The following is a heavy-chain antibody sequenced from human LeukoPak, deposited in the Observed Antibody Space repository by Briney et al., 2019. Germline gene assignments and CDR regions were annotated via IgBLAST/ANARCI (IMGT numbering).Heavy chain of an antibody. D-gene: IGHD2-15*01. Sequence: ASVRVSCKTSGYTFSNYDIYWVRQAPGQGLECMGWISGYTGDTMYVQILQGRFTVTTDTSTSTAYMELRSLTYDDTAVYYCARAGYCGDGGCRGGSAFDVWGQGTMVTVSS. CDR3: ARAGYCGDGGCRGGSAFDV. CDR2: ISGYTGDT. CDR1: GYTFSNYD. V-gene: IGHV1-18*01. J-gene: IGHJ3*01.